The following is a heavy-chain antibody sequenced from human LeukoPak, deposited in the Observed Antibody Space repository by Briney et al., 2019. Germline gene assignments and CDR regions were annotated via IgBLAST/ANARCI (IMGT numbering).Heavy chain of an antibody. Sequence: GKSLRLSCAASGSSPNNYAMHWVRQAPGKGLEWVAVIWHDGLNKFYADFLKGRFTISRDFSKDTVYLQMSGLTVEDTAGYYCAKAGQRSYAEAFDSWGQGTLVTVSS. CDR3: AKAGQRSYAEAFDS. D-gene: IGHD3-16*01. CDR1: GSSPNNYA. V-gene: IGHV3-33*06. J-gene: IGHJ4*02. CDR2: IWHDGLNK.